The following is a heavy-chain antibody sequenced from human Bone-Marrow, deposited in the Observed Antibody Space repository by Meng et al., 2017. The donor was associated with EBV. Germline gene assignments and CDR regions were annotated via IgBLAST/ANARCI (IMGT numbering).Heavy chain of an antibody. V-gene: IGHV1-18*01. J-gene: IGHJ4*02. CDR2: IHGYSANT. Sequence: QIQPVPAGGGGQKPWASVRVSCKTSGYTFSSFTLNWVRQVPGQGFEWVGWIHGYSANTHYAQKFHGRVNMSTDTSTDTSYMELKNLRPDDTAIYYCVRFSNYVLDHWGQGTLVTVSS. CDR3: VRFSNYVLDH. D-gene: IGHD3-10*01. CDR1: GYTFSSFT.